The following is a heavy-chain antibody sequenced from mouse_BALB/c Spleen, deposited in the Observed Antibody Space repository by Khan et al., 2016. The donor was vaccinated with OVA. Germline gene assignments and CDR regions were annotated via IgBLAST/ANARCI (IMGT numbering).Heavy chain of an antibody. Sequence: EVQLQESGPGLVKPSQSLSLTCTVTGYSITSDYAWNWIRHFPGNKLEWMGYISYSGIPNYNPALKSRISITRDTSTNHFFLLLNSVTTEDTAKYYCARDGSRYNYAMDYWGQGTSVTVSS. V-gene: IGHV3-2*02. CDR2: ISYSGIP. J-gene: IGHJ4*01. CDR1: GYSITSDYA. D-gene: IGHD2-3*01. CDR3: ARDGSRYNYAMDY.